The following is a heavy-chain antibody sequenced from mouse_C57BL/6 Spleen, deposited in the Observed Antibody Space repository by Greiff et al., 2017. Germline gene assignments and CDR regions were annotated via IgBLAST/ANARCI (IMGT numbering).Heavy chain of an antibody. V-gene: IGHV1-18*01. CDR2: INPNNGGT. CDR3: ARPYDGPNYFDY. CDR1: GYTFTDYN. J-gene: IGHJ2*01. Sequence: EVQLQQSGPELVKPGASVKIPCKASGYTFTDYNMDWVKQSHGKSLEWIGDINPNNGGTIYNQKFKGKATLTVDKSSSTAYMELRSLTSEDTAVYYCARPYDGPNYFDYWGQGTTLTVSS. D-gene: IGHD2-3*01.